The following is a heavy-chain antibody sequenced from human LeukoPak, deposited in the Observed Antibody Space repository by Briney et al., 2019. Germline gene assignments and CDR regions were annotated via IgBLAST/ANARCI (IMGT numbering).Heavy chain of an antibody. Sequence: PGGSLRLSCAAPKFIFSSYAMSWVRQAPGKGREWVSGISGSGRSTYYADSVKGRFTISRDNSNNTLYLQMNSLRAEDTAVYYCAKGRYDSSGCYLDFWGQGTLVTVSS. V-gene: IGHV3-23*01. CDR2: ISGSGRST. J-gene: IGHJ4*02. CDR3: AKGRYDSSGCYLDF. CDR1: KFIFSSYA. D-gene: IGHD3-22*01.